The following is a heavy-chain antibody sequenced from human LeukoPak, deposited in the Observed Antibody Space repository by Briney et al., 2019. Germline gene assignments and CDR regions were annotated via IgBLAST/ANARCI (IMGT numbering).Heavy chain of an antibody. J-gene: IGHJ4*02. D-gene: IGHD5-12*01. V-gene: IGHV3-64*01. CDR3: ARYLGGYSAYVVNDPYEF. Sequence: PGGSLRLSCAGSGFTFSGYSMHWVRQAPGRGLEYVSAINPNGDSTYYANSVKGRFTISRDNSKNTLYLQMGSLRAEDMAMYYCARYLGGYSAYVVNDPYEFWGQGTLVTVSS. CDR2: INPNGDST. CDR1: GFTFSGYS.